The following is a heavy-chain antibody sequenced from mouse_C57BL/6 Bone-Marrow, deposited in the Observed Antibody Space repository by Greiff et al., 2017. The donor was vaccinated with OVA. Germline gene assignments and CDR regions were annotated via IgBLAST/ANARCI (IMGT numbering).Heavy chain of an antibody. Sequence: QFKLQQSGAELVRPGASVTLSCKASGYTFTDYEMHWVKQTPVHGLEWIGAIDPETGGTAYNQKFKGKAILTADKSSSTAYMELRSLTSEDSAVYYCTRGYSNYYAMDYWGQGTSVTVSS. CDR2: IDPETGGT. D-gene: IGHD2-5*01. J-gene: IGHJ4*01. CDR3: TRGYSNYYAMDY. CDR1: GYTFTDYE. V-gene: IGHV1-15*01.